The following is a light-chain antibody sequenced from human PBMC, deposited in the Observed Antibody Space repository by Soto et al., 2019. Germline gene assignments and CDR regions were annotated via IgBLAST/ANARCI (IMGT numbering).Light chain of an antibody. CDR2: EVG. Sequence: QSALTQPASVSGSPGQSITISCTGTGSDISAYNYVSWYQQHPGKAPKLMIYEVGDRPSGLSNRFSGSKSGNTASLTISRLQPEDEADYYCSSYTSNNVYAFGTGTKLTVL. CDR1: GSDISAYNY. CDR3: SSYTSNNVYA. V-gene: IGLV2-14*01. J-gene: IGLJ1*01.